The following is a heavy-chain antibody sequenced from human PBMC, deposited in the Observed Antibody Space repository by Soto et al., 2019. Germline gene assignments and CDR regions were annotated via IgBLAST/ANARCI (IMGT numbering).Heavy chain of an antibody. CDR3: AREGPDYGHHFVS. V-gene: IGHV3-72*01. CDR1: GFTFSDHY. Sequence: GGSLRLSCAASGFTFSDHYMDWVRQAPGKGLEWVGHTGNKANSHTTEYAASVKDRFTISRDDSKSSLYLQMNSLKTEDTAVYYCAREGPDYGHHFVSWGQGTLVTVSS. J-gene: IGHJ4*02. CDR2: TGNKANSHTT. D-gene: IGHD4-17*01.